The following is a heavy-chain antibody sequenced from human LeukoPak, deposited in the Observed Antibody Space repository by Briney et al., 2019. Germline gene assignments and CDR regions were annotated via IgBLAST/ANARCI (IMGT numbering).Heavy chain of an antibody. CDR2: IYYSGST. D-gene: IGHD6-13*01. V-gene: IGHV4-39*01. Sequence: SETLSLTCTVSGGSISSSSYYWGWIRQPPGKGLEWIGSIYYSGSTYYNPSLKSRVTISVDTSKNQFSLKLNSVTAADTAVYYCARHFGIAAAGTELDYWGQGTLVTVSS. CDR1: GGSISSSSYY. J-gene: IGHJ4*02. CDR3: ARHFGIAAAGTELDY.